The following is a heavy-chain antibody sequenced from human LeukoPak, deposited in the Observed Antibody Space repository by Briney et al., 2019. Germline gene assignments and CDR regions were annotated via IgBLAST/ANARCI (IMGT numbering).Heavy chain of an antibody. D-gene: IGHD3-10*01. J-gene: IGHJ5*02. CDR3: AKDLMRDRWFGES. V-gene: IGHV3-30*02. CDR2: IRFDESDK. Sequence: PWGSLRLSCVASGFIFKTNGMHWVRQAPGKGLEWVAFIRFDESDKFYAESVKGRFTISRDTSRNTLYLQMNSVRLEDTAVYYCAKDLMRDRWFGESWGQGTLVTVSS. CDR1: GFIFKTNG.